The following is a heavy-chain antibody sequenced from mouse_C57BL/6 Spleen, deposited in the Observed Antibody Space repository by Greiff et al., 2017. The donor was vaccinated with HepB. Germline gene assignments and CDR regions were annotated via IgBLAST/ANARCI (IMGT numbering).Heavy chain of an antibody. J-gene: IGHJ2*01. CDR1: GYAFSSSW. Sequence: VKLMESGPELVKPGASVKISCKASGYAFSSSWMNWVKQRPGKGLEWIGRIYPGDGDTNYNGKFKGKATLTADKSSSTAYMQLSSPTSEDSAVYFCAMNWDEDYWGQGTTLTVSS. V-gene: IGHV1-82*01. CDR3: AMNWDEDY. CDR2: IYPGDGDT. D-gene: IGHD4-1*01.